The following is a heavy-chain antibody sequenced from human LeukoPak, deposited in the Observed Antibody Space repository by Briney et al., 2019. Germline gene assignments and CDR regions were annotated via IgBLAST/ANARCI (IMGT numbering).Heavy chain of an antibody. J-gene: IGHJ5*01. CDR3: AKDRPNFHENSGHYYRRDGDS. CDR2: MCGTPVCS. D-gene: IGHD3-22*01. Sequence: PGGSLRLSCQASGFTFYMYAMSWVRQAPGNGLEWVASMCGTPVCSFYPDPVKGRFTISRENSKNVLSLRMNSLTAEDTAIYYCAKDRPNFHENSGHYYRRDGDSWGQGTLVTVSS. CDR1: GFTFYMYA. V-gene: IGHV3-23*01.